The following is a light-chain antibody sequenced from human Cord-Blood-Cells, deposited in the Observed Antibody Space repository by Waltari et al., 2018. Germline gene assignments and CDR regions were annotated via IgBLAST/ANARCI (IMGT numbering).Light chain of an antibody. CDR1: QSVISY. CDR2: DAS. J-gene: IGKJ1*01. V-gene: IGKV3-11*01. Sequence: EIVLTQSPATLSLSPGERATLSCRASQSVISYLAWYQHKPGQAPRLLIYDASNRATGIPARFSGSGSGTDFTLTISSLEPEDFAVYYCQQRSNWPRTFGQGTKVEIK. CDR3: QQRSNWPRT.